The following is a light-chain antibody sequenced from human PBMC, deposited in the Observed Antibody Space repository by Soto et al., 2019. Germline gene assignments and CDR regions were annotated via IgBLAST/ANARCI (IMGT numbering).Light chain of an antibody. CDR1: QGVSSY. J-gene: IGKJ3*01. CDR2: DAS. CDR3: QQRSNWH. V-gene: IGKV3D-11*01. Sequence: EIVLTQSPATLSLSPGERATLSCRASQGVSSYLAWYQQKPGQAPRLLIYDASNRATGIPARFSGSGPGTDFTLTISSLEPEDFAVYYCQQRSNWHFGPGIKVDIK.